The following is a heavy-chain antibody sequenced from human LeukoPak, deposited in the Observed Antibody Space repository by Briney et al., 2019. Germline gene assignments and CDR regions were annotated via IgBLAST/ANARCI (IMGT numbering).Heavy chain of an antibody. CDR1: GYTFTRYY. V-gene: IGHV1-2*02. Sequence: GASVKVSCTASGYTFTRYYMHWVRQAPGQGLEWMGWINPNSGGTNYEKKFQGRVTMTRDTSISTAYMELSRLRSDDTAVYYCARDGIAAAVSPDDYYGMDVWGQGTTVTVSS. D-gene: IGHD6-13*01. J-gene: IGHJ6*02. CDR3: ARDGIAAAVSPDDYYGMDV. CDR2: INPNSGGT.